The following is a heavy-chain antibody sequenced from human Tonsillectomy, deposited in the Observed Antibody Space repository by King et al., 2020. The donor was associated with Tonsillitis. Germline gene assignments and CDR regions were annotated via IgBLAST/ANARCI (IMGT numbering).Heavy chain of an antibody. CDR1: GFTFSSYS. CDR3: ARDGIAAAGGGDYYGMDV. D-gene: IGHD6-13*01. V-gene: IGHV3-21*01. J-gene: IGHJ6*02. Sequence: VQLVESGGGLVKPGGSLRLSCAASGFTFSSYSMNWVRQAPGKGLEWVSSISSSSSYIYYADSVKGRFTISRDNAKNSLYLQMNSLRAEDTAVYYCARDGIAAAGGGDYYGMDVWGQGTTVTVSS. CDR2: ISSSSSYI.